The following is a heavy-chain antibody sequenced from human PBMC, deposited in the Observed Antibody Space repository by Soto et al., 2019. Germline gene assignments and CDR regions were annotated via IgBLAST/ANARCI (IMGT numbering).Heavy chain of an antibody. CDR2: ISGSGGRT. CDR1: GFPFSSYA. Sequence: GGSLRLSCVASGFPFSSYAMSWVRQTPGKGLEWVSGISGSGGRTYDADSVKGRFTISRDNSNSTLSLQMHILRGEDTAVYFCAKGGYYSLFDIWGQGTMVT. J-gene: IGHJ3*02. V-gene: IGHV3-23*01. D-gene: IGHD3-16*01. CDR3: AKGGYYSLFDI.